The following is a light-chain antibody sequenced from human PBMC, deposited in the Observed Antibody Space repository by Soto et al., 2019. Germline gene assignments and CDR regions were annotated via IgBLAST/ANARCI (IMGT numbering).Light chain of an antibody. J-gene: IGKJ4*01. V-gene: IGKV1D-16*01. CDR1: QGISSW. Sequence: IQMTQSPSTLSASLGDRATMTCRASQGISSWLAWYQQKPGKAPKLLIYAASSLQSGVPSRFSGSGSGTEFTLTISSLQPEDFATYYCQQFYDYPLTFGGGTKVDIK. CDR2: AAS. CDR3: QQFYDYPLT.